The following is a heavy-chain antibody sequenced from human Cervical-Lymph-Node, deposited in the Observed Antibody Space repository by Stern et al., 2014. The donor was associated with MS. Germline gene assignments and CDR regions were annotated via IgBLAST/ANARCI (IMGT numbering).Heavy chain of an antibody. CDR3: ARIGGLFQVVSGWNDK. V-gene: IGHV1-18*01. J-gene: IGHJ4*02. Sequence: VQLEESGPEVKKPGASVKVSCKATGYRFSNYGINWVRQAPGPGLEWMGWISSDKGKTNYAQKRQGRVTMTTDTGTSTVYMELRSLRSDDTAVYYCARIGGLFQVVSGWNDKWGQGTLVTVSS. CDR2: ISSDKGKT. D-gene: IGHD5/OR15-5a*01. CDR1: GYRFSNYG.